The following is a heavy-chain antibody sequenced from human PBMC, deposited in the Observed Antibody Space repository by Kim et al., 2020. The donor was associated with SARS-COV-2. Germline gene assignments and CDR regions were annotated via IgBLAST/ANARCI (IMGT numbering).Heavy chain of an antibody. CDR1: GFTFSSYA. V-gene: IGHV3-64*01. D-gene: IGHD6-13*01. CDR3: ARGGSWYNYYYYMDV. J-gene: IGHJ6*03. CDR2: ISSNGGST. Sequence: GGSLRLSCAASGFTFSSYAMHWFRPAPGKGLEFVSAISSNGGSTYYANSVKGRFTISRDNSKNTLYLQMGSLRAEDMAVYYCARGGSWYNYYYYMDVWGKGTTVTVSS.